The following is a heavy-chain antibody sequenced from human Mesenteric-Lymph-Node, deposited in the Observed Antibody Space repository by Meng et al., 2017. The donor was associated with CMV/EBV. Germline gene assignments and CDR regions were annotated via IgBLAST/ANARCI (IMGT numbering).Heavy chain of an antibody. J-gene: IGHJ5*02. CDR1: GYTFTGYY. Sequence: ASVKVSCKASGYTFTGYYMHWVRQAPGQGLEWMGWINPNSGDTNYAQKFQGRVTMTRDTSISTFYMELSRLKSDDTAVYYCARDDDALGASQPDRFDPWGQGTLVTVSS. D-gene: IGHD1-26*01. V-gene: IGHV1-2*02. CDR2: INPNSGDT. CDR3: ARDDDALGASQPDRFDP.